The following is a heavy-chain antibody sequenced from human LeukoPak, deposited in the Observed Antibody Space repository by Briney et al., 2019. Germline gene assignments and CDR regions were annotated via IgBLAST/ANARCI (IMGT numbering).Heavy chain of an antibody. Sequence: GGSLRLSCEVSGFTFTDYSMHWVRQAPGKGLEWVSSITSTSRTIFYADSVEGRFPISRDDAKNTVSLEMNSLRTEDAAIYYCARDFPDNALFDLWGQGTLVSVSS. CDR2: ITSTSRTI. CDR1: GFTFTDYS. D-gene: IGHD2-8*01. V-gene: IGHV3-69-1*02. CDR3: ARDFPDNALFDL. J-gene: IGHJ4*02.